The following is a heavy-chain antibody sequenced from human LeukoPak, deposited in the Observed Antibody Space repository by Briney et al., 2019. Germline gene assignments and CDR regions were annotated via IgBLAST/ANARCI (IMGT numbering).Heavy chain of an antibody. CDR1: GFTFSSYW. V-gene: IGHV3-74*01. CDR3: VRGGARYDRRFVFDS. CDR2: INSDGSST. Sequence: GGSLRLSCAASGFTFSSYWMHWVRQAPGKVLVWVSRINSDGSSTSYADSVRGRFSISRDNSKNTLYLQMNSLRAEDTSVYYCVRGGARYDRRFVFDSWGQGALVTVSS. J-gene: IGHJ4*02. D-gene: IGHD3-3*01.